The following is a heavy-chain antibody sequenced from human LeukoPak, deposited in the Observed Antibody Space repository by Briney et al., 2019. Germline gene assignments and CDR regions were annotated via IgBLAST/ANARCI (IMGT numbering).Heavy chain of an antibody. CDR2: ISYDGSNK. CDR1: GFTFSSYA. CDR3: ARDKGSNYDDAFDI. Sequence: PGGSLRLSCAASGFTFSSYAMHWVRQAPGKGLEWVAVISYDGSNKYYADSVKGRFTISRDNSKNTLYLQVNSLRAEDTAVYYCARDKGSNYDDAFDIWGQGTMVTVSS. J-gene: IGHJ3*02. D-gene: IGHD3-10*01. V-gene: IGHV3-30*04.